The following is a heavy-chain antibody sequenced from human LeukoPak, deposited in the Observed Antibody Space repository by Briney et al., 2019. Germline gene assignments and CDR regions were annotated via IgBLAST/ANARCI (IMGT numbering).Heavy chain of an antibody. CDR2: IYYSGST. D-gene: IGHD6-13*01. CDR1: GGSISSSSYY. Sequence: SETLSLTCTVSGGSISSSSYYWGWIRQPPGKGLEWIGSIYYSGSTYYNPSLKSRVTISVDTSKNQFSLKLTSVTAADTAVYYCARLVVRSSSWYWYFDYWGQGTLVTVSS. V-gene: IGHV4-39*07. J-gene: IGHJ4*02. CDR3: ARLVVRSSSWYWYFDY.